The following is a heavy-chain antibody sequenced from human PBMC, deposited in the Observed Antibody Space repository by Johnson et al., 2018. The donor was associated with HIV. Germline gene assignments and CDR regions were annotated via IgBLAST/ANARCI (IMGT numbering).Heavy chain of an antibody. Sequence: QVQLVESGGGVVQPGRSLRLSCAASGFTFSSYGMHWVRQAPGKGLEWVAVIWYDGSNKYYADSVKGRFTISRENAKNSLHLQMTSLRGGDTAVYYCAREPGIAVAGTDAFDIWGQGTMVTVSS. CDR1: GFTFSSYG. J-gene: IGHJ3*02. CDR3: AREPGIAVAGTDAFDI. D-gene: IGHD6-19*01. V-gene: IGHV3-33*01. CDR2: IWYDGSNK.